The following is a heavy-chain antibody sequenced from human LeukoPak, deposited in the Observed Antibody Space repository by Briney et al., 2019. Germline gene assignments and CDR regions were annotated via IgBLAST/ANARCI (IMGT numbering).Heavy chain of an antibody. Sequence: GRSLRLTCAASGFTFSAYAMHWVRQAPGKGLEWMAVISDDGNIVQYVDSVKGRFTISRDNSKNTLYLQMNSLRPEDTAVYYCARARTIDCSGTSCRRLDTWRQGTLVTVSS. CDR2: ISDDGNIV. D-gene: IGHD2-2*01. CDR1: GFTFSAYA. V-gene: IGHV3-30*04. CDR3: ARARTIDCSGTSCRRLDT. J-gene: IGHJ5*02.